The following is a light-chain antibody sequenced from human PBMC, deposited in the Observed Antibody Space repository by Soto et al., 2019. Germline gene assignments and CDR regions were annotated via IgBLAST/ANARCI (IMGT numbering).Light chain of an antibody. CDR3: QQYAGPPTT. Sequence: IVLTQSPGTLSLSPGATATLSCRASQSVSSNLAWYQQKSGQAPRLLIYSASRRATGIPDRFSGGGSGTDFTLTISRLEPEDFAVYFCQQYAGPPTTFGQGTRLEIK. CDR2: SAS. V-gene: IGKV3-20*01. J-gene: IGKJ5*01. CDR1: QSVSSN.